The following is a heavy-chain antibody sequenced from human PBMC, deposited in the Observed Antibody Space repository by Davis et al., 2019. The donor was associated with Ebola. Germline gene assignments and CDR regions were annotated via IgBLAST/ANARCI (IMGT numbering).Heavy chain of an antibody. CDR3: ASPYFDYWSGYHGY. J-gene: IGHJ4*02. CDR1: GFTFSTYG. CDR2: INQDGSQK. D-gene: IGHD3-3*01. Sequence: GESLKISCAASGFTFSTYGMTWVRQAPGKGLEWVANINQDGSQKSYVDSVKGRFTISRDNAKNSLYLQMNSLRVEDTAVYYCASPYFDYWSGYHGYWGQGTLVTVSS. V-gene: IGHV3-7*01.